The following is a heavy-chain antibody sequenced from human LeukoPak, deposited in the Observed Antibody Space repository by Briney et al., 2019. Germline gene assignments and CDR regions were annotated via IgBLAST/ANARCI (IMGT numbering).Heavy chain of an antibody. CDR2: IKQDGSEK. V-gene: IGHV3-7*01. CDR1: GLTFSSYW. Sequence: GGSLRLSCAASGLTFSSYWMSWVRQAPGKGLEWVANIKQDGSEKYYVDSVKGRFTISRDNAKNSLYLQMNSLRAEDTAVYYCARDRVYSGYELRYFDLWGRGTLVTVSS. J-gene: IGHJ2*01. CDR3: ARDRVYSGYELRYFDL. D-gene: IGHD5-12*01.